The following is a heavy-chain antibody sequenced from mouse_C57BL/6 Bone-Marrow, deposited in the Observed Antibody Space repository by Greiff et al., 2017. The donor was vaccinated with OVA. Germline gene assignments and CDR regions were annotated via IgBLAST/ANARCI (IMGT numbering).Heavy chain of an antibody. CDR1: GYTFTSYW. V-gene: IGHV1-55*01. CDR3: ALGPVDY. J-gene: IGHJ2*01. D-gene: IGHD4-1*01. CDR2: IYPGSGST. Sequence: QVQLQQPGAELVMPGASVKLSCKASGYTFTSYWMHWVKQRPGQGLEWIGDIYPGSGSTNYNEKFKSKATLTVDTSSSTAYMQLSSLTSEDSAVYYCALGPVDYWGQGTTLTVSS.